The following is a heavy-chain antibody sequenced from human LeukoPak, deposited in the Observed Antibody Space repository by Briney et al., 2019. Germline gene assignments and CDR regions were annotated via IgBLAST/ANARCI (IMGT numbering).Heavy chain of an antibody. CDR2: IFPIFGTA. CDR3: VRGSLFQQQLVLDY. CDR1: GGTFSSYS. J-gene: IGHJ4*02. Sequence: SVTVSCKASGGTFSSYSISWLRQALRQGVEWMGGIFPIFGTANYAQKFQGRVRITADESTSTAYMELSSLRSEDTAVYYCVRGSLFQQQLVLDYGGQGTLVTVSS. V-gene: IGHV1-69*01. D-gene: IGHD6-13*01.